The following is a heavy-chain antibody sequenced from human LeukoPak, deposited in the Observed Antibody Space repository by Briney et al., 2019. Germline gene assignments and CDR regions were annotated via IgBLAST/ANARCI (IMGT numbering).Heavy chain of an antibody. CDR3: ARDRAAAGLDY. V-gene: IGHV3-53*01. J-gene: IGHJ4*02. CDR2: IYSGGST. CDR1: GFTVSSNY. D-gene: IGHD6-13*01. Sequence: GGSLRLSCAASGFTVSSNYMSWVRQAPGKGPEWVSVIYSGGSTYYADSVKGRFTISRDNSKNTLYLQMNSLRAEDTAVYYCARDRAAAGLDYWGQGTLVTVSS.